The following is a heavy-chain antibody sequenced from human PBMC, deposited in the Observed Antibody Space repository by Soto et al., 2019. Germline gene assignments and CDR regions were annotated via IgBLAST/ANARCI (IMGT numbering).Heavy chain of an antibody. D-gene: IGHD6-19*01. Sequence: GGSLRLSCAASGFTFSSYGMHWVRQAPGKGLEWVADIWYDGSNKYYADSVKGRFTISRDNSKNTLYLQMNSLRAEDTAVYYCARDLGYSSGWYFDYWGQGTLVTVSS. CDR1: GFTFSSYG. V-gene: IGHV3-33*08. CDR3: ARDLGYSSGWYFDY. CDR2: IWYDGSNK. J-gene: IGHJ4*02.